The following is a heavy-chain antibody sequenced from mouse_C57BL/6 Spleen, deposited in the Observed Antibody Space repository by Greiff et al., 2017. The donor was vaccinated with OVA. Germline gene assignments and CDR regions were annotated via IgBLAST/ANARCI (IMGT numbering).Heavy chain of an antibody. CDR2: ISYDGSN. D-gene: IGHD1-1*01. Sequence: VQLKESGPGLVKPSQSLSLTCSVTGYSITSGYYWNWIRQFPGNKLEWMGYISYDGSNNYNPSLKNRISITRDTSKNQFFLKLNAVTTENTATYDCARKPFYYGSSHWYFDVWGTGTTVTVSS. CDR1: GYSITSGYY. J-gene: IGHJ1*03. CDR3: ARKPFYYGSSHWYFDV. V-gene: IGHV3-6*01.